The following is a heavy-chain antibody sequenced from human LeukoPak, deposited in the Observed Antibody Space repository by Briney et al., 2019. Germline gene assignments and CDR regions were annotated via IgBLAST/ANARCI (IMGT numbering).Heavy chain of an antibody. V-gene: IGHV4-38-2*02. CDR3: AREGYSRGWLFD. Sequence: SETLSLTCAVSGYSISSGYYWGWIRQPPGKGLEWIGSIYHSGSTYYSPSLKSRVTISVDTSKNQFSLKLSSVTAADRAGYFFAREGYSRGWLFD. CDR1: GYSISSGYY. D-gene: IGHD6-19*01. J-gene: IGHJ4*01. CDR2: IYHSGST.